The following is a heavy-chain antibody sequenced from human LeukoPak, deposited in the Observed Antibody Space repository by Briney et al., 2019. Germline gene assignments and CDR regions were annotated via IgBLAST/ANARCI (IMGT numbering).Heavy chain of an antibody. D-gene: IGHD2-21*02. CDR1: GFTFSDYS. Sequence: GGSLRLSCAASGFTFSDYSMNWVRQAPGKGLEWVSSISSRSAYIHYTDSVKGRFTISRDNAENSLYLQMNSLRAEDTAVYYCASRNQYCGGDCFWAFDIWGQGTVVTVSS. V-gene: IGHV3-21*01. CDR3: ASRNQYCGGDCFWAFDI. CDR2: ISSRSAYI. J-gene: IGHJ3*02.